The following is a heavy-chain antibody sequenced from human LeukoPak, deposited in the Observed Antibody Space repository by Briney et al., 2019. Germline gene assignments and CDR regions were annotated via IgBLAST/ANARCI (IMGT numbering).Heavy chain of an antibody. D-gene: IGHD2-2*01. CDR2: INPSGGST. CDR1: GYTFTSYY. J-gene: IGHJ4*02. Sequence: ASVKVSCTASGYTFTSYYMHWVRQAPGQGLEWMGIINPSGGSTSYAQKFQGRVTMTRDTSTSTVYMELSSLRSEDTAVYYCARDPSIVVVPAAYYFDYWGQGTLVTVSS. CDR3: ARDPSIVVVPAAYYFDY. V-gene: IGHV1-46*01.